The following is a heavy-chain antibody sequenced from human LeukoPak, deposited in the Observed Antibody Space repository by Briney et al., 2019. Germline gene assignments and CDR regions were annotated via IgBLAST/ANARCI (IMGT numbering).Heavy chain of an antibody. J-gene: IGHJ5*02. CDR3: ARDGSGRDIVVVPAARWFDP. Sequence: GGSLRLSCAASGFTFSSYAMHWVRQAPGKGLEWVAVISYDGSNKYYADSVKGRFTISRDNSKNTLYLQMNSLRAEDTAVYYCARDGSGRDIVVVPAARWFDPWGQGTLVTVSS. V-gene: IGHV3-30-3*01. D-gene: IGHD2-2*01. CDR1: GFTFSSYA. CDR2: ISYDGSNK.